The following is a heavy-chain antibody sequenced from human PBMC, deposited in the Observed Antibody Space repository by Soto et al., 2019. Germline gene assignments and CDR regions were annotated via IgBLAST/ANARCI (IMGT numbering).Heavy chain of an antibody. CDR3: ARHGVDYGDYASYYYYGMDV. V-gene: IGHV4-39*01. D-gene: IGHD4-17*01. J-gene: IGHJ6*02. CDR1: GGSISSSTYY. Sequence: QVQLQESGPGLVKPSETLSLTCTVSGGSISSSTYYWGWIRQPPGKGLEWIGFIYYSGSAYYNPSLKSRVTSSIDTSKNQCSLKLTSVTAADTAVFYCARHGVDYGDYASYYYYGMDVWGRGTTVTVSS. CDR2: IYYSGSA.